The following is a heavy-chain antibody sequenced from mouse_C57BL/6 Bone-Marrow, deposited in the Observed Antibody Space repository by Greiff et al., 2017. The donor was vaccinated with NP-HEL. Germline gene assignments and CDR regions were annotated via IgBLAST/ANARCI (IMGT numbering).Heavy chain of an antibody. CDR1: GYTFTSYW. Sequence: QVQLQQPGAELVKPGASVKMSCKASGYTFTSYWITWVKQRPGQGLEWIGDIYPGSGSTNYNEKFKSKATLTVDTSSSTASMQLSSLTSEDSAVYYCARDPRIYYGYEGYYAMDYWGQGTSVTVSS. V-gene: IGHV1-55*01. J-gene: IGHJ4*01. D-gene: IGHD2-2*01. CDR3: ARDPRIYYGYEGYYAMDY. CDR2: IYPGSGST.